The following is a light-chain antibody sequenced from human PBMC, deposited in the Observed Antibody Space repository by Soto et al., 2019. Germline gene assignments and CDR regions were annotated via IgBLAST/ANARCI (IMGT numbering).Light chain of an antibody. V-gene: IGLV2-23*01. Sequence: QSALTQPASVSGSARQSITISCTGTSSDVGSYNVVSWYQQHPGKAPKLMIYEGSKRPSGVSNRFSGSKSGNTASLTISGLQAEDEADYYCCSYAGSSTYVFGTGTKLTVL. J-gene: IGLJ1*01. CDR2: EGS. CDR1: SSDVGSYNV. CDR3: CSYAGSSTYV.